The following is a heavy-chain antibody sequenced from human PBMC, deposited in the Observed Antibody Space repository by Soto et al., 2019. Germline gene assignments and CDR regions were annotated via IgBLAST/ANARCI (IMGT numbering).Heavy chain of an antibody. CDR2: ISYDGSNK. CDR1: GFTFSSYA. D-gene: IGHD1-26*01. V-gene: IGHV3-30-3*01. J-gene: IGHJ4*02. Sequence: QVQLVESGGGVVQPGRSLRLSCAASGFTFSSYAMHWVRQAPGKGLEWVAVISYDGSNKYYADSEKGRFTITRDNSKNSLYLRMNNLRAEDTAVYYCASFLLSRGYWGQGTLVTVSS. CDR3: ASFLLSRGY.